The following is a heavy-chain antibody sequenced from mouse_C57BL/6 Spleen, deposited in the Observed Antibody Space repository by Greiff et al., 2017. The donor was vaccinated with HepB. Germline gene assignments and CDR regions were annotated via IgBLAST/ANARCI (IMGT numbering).Heavy chain of an antibody. D-gene: IGHD1-1*01. Sequence: QVQLQQPGAELVRPGSSVKLSCKASGYTFTSYWMHWVKQRPIQGLEWIGNIDPSDSETHYNQKFKDKATLTVDKSSSTAYMQLSSLTSEDSAVYYCARGGFDYYGSSYAMDYWGQGTSVTVSS. V-gene: IGHV1-52*01. CDR2: IDPSDSET. J-gene: IGHJ4*01. CDR1: GYTFTSYW. CDR3: ARGGFDYYGSSYAMDY.